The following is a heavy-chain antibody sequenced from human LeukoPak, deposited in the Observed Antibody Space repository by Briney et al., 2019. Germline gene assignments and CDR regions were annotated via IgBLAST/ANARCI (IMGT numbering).Heavy chain of an antibody. V-gene: IGHV3-7*01. CDR2: IKQDGGEK. CDR3: TSGGDS. CDR1: GFTFSTYW. Sequence: PGGSLRLSCAASGFTFSTYWMSWVRQAPGKGLEWVAHIKQDGGEKYYVDSVKGRFTISRDNAKNSLYLQMNSLRVEDTAVYYCTSGGDSWGQGTLVTVSS. J-gene: IGHJ4*02. D-gene: IGHD3-10*01.